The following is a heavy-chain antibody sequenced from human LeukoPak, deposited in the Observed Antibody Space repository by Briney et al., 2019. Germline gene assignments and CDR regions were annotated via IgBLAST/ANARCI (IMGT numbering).Heavy chain of an antibody. CDR1: GFTFSTYE. Sequence: GSLRLSFAASGFTFSTYEMDWGRQAPGKGLEWVSYFDSNSRTIYYADSVKGRFTISRDNAKNSLYLQMNSLRVEDTAVYYCAREYCSGGSCSDAFDIWGQGTMVTVSS. J-gene: IGHJ3*02. V-gene: IGHV3-48*03. CDR2: FDSNSRTI. D-gene: IGHD2-15*01. CDR3: AREYCSGGSCSDAFDI.